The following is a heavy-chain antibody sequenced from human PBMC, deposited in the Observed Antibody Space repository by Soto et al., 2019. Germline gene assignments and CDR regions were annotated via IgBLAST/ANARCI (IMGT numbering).Heavy chain of an antibody. J-gene: IGHJ6*02. Sequence: PGGSLRLSCASSGFTFDDYTMHWVRQAPGKGLEWVSLISWDGGSTYYADSVKGRFTISRDNSKNSLYLQMNSLRTEDTALYYCAKDINQWGSSWYPGVWGQGTTVTVSS. CDR1: GFTFDDYT. V-gene: IGHV3-43*01. CDR2: ISWDGGST. D-gene: IGHD6-13*01. CDR3: AKDINQWGSSWYPGV.